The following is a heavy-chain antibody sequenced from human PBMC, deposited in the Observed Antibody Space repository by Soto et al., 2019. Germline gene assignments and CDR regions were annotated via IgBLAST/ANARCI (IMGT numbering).Heavy chain of an antibody. CDR2: INPNSGGT. CDR1: GYTFTGYY. J-gene: IGHJ6*02. V-gene: IGHV1-2*04. CDR3: ARDLYGSSHPPGSADYYSGMDV. Sequence: GASVKVSCKASGYTFTGYYMHWVRQAPGQGLEWMGWINPNSGGTNYAQKFQGWGTMTRDTSISTAYMELSRLTSDDTAVYYCARDLYGSSHPPGSADYYSGMDVGGQGTTVTVPS. D-gene: IGHD6-13*01.